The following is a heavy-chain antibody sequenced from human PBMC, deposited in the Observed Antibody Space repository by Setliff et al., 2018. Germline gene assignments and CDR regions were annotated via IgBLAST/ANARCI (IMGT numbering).Heavy chain of an antibody. CDR3: ARSPPNRGVGQGHHMDV. Sequence: ASVKVSCKASGYTFSRYGISWVRQAPGQGLEWMGWISAYNGDTKYAQKLQDRVTMTIDTSTSTAYVEVRSLRSDDTALYYCARSPPNRGVGQGHHMDVWGKGTSVTVSS. CDR2: ISAYNGDT. V-gene: IGHV1-18*01. D-gene: IGHD1-26*01. CDR1: GYTFSRYG. J-gene: IGHJ6*03.